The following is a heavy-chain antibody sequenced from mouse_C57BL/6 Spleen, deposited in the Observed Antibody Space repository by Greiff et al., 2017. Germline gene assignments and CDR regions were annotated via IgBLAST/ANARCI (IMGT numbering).Heavy chain of an antibody. J-gene: IGHJ1*03. CDR1: GYTFTSYG. CDR2: IYPRSGNT. Sequence: VQLQQSGAELARPGASVKLSCKASGYTFTSYGISWVKQRTGQGLEWIGEIYPRSGNTYYNEKFKGKATLTADKSSSTAYMELRSLTSEDSAVYFCAREGIYYDYDVRYFDVWGTGTTVTVSS. D-gene: IGHD2-4*01. V-gene: IGHV1-81*01. CDR3: AREGIYYDYDVRYFDV.